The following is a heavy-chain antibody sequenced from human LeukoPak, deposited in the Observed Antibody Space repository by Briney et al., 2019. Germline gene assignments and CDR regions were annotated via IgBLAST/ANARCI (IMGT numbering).Heavy chain of an antibody. D-gene: IGHD3-22*01. V-gene: IGHV4-59*12. CDR2: IYYSGST. CDR3: ARFHSYYHDTTVTNAFGI. CDR1: GGSITNYY. Sequence: SETLSLTCTVSGGSITNYYWGWIRQPPGKGLEWIGYIYYSGSTDYNPSLKSRVTMSFDTSKSQFSLKLTSVTAADTAVYYCARFHSYYHDTTVTNAFGIWGQGTMVTVSS. J-gene: IGHJ3*02.